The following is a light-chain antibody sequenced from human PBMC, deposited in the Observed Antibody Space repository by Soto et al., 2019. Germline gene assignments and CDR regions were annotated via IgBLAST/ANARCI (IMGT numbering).Light chain of an antibody. CDR3: QSYDSGTYVV. J-gene: IGLJ2*01. CDR2: GNS. V-gene: IGLV1-40*01. CDR1: SSNIGAGYD. Sequence: QSVLTQPPSVSGAPGQRVTISCTGSSSNIGAGYDVHWYQQLPGTTPKLLIYGNSNRPSGVPDRFSGSRSCTSGSLAITGLQAEDEADYYCQSYDSGTYVVFGGGTQLTVL.